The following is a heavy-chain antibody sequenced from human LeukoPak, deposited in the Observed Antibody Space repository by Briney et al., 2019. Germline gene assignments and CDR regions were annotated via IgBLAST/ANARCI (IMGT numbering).Heavy chain of an antibody. Sequence: SETLSLTCTVSSGSINNYYWSWIRQTPGKRLEWIGYIHSSGTTNYNPSLKSRVTISLDTSKNQFSLKLTSVTAADTAVYYCARHARHPFYNDRNGYYRGHLDYWGQGTVVTVSS. J-gene: IGHJ4*02. CDR1: SGSINNYY. V-gene: IGHV4-59*08. CDR2: IHSSGTT. CDR3: ARHARHPFYNDRNGYYRGHLDY. D-gene: IGHD3-22*01.